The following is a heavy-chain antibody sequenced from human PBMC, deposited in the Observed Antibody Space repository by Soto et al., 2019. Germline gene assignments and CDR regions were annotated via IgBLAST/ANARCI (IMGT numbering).Heavy chain of an antibody. V-gene: IGHV1-8*01. J-gene: IGHJ3*02. CDR3: ARGINYYASGDEAFDI. CDR1: GYTFTSYD. CDR2: MNPNSGNT. D-gene: IGHD3-10*01. Sequence: QVQLVQSGAEVKKPGASVKVSCKASGYTFTSYDINWVRQATGQGLEWMGWMNPNSGNTDYAQKFQGRVTMTRNTSISTAYMELSSLRSEDTAVYYCARGINYYASGDEAFDIWGQGTMVTVSS.